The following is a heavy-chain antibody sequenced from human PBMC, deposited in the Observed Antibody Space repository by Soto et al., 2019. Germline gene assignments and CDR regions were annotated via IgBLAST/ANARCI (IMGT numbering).Heavy chain of an antibody. V-gene: IGHV3-30*18. CDR2: ISHDGSNE. CDR1: GFSFSSYG. J-gene: IGHJ4*02. D-gene: IGHD3-22*01. Sequence: QVQLVESGGGVVQPGRSLRLSCVVSGFSFSSYGIHWVRQAPGKGLEWVAGISHDGSNEHYVDSVKGRFTISRDNSKNTLFRQMDSLRVDDTAAYYCAKDTFYYSSSGYYVFDDWGQGTLVTVSS. CDR3: AKDTFYYSSSGYYVFDD.